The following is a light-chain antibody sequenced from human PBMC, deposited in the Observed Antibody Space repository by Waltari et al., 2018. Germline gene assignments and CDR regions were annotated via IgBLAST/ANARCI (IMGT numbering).Light chain of an antibody. CDR1: SSDVGGYNY. J-gene: IGLJ1*01. Sequence: QSALTQPASVSGSPGQSITISCTGTSSDVGGYNYVSWYQQHPGKAPKLMIYDVSKRPSGVFNRFSGSKSGNTASLTISGLQAEDEADYYCSSYTSSSIFYVFGTGTKVTVL. V-gene: IGLV2-14*01. CDR2: DVS. CDR3: SSYTSSSIFYV.